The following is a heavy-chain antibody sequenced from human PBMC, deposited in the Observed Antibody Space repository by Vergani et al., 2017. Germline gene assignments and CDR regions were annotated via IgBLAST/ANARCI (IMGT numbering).Heavy chain of an antibody. V-gene: IGHV1-69*13. CDR2: IIPIFGTA. Sequence: QVQLVQSGAAVKKPGSSVKVSCKASGGTFSSYAISWVRQAPGQGLEWMGRIIPIFGTANYAQKFQGRVTITADESTSTAYMELTSLRSEDTAVYYCARDGGYYDGSGETWFDPWGQGTLVTVSS. CDR3: ARDGGYYDGSGETWFDP. CDR1: GGTFSSYA. D-gene: IGHD3-10*01. J-gene: IGHJ5*02.